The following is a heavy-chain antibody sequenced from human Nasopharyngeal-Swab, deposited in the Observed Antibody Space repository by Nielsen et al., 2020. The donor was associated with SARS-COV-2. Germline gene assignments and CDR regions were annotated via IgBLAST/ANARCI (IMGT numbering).Heavy chain of an antibody. CDR3: ARVGPGGYYYGMDV. V-gene: IGHV1-2*06. CDR2: TNPNSGGT. J-gene: IGHJ6*02. Sequence: WVRQAPGQGLEWMGRTNPNSGGTNYAQKFQGRVTMTRDTSISTAYMGLSRLRSDDTAVYYCARVGPGGYYYGMDVWGQGTTVTVSS.